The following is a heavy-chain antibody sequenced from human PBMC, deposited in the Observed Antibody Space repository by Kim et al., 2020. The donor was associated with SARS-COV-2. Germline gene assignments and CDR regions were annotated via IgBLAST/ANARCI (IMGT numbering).Heavy chain of an antibody. V-gene: IGHV1-69*13. Sequence: SVKVSCKASGGTFSSYAISWVRQAPGQGLEWMGGIIPIFGTANYAQKFQGRVTITADESTSTAYMELSSLRSEDTAVYYCARTYYDILAGYPHFDYWGQGTLVTVSS. CDR1: GGTFSSYA. CDR3: ARTYYDILAGYPHFDY. J-gene: IGHJ4*02. D-gene: IGHD3-9*01. CDR2: IIPIFGTA.